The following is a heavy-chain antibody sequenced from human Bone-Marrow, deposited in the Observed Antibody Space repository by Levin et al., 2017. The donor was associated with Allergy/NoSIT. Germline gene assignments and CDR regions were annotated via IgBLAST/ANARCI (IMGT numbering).Heavy chain of an antibody. Sequence: KTSETLSLTCTVSGGSISSYYWSWIRQPPGKGLEWIGYIYYSGSTNYNPSLKSRVTISVDTSKNQFSLKLSSVTAADTAVYYCARSGIAAAGTSYYFDYWGQGTLVTVSS. D-gene: IGHD6-13*01. CDR3: ARSGIAAAGTSYYFDY. CDR1: GGSISSYY. V-gene: IGHV4-59*01. CDR2: IYYSGST. J-gene: IGHJ4*02.